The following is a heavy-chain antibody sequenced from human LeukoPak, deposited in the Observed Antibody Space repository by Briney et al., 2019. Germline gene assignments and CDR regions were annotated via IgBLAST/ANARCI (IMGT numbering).Heavy chain of an antibody. CDR1: GGSISNSDYY. D-gene: IGHD1-1*01. J-gene: IGHJ4*02. Sequence: SETLSLTCTVSGGSISNSDYYWGWTRQPPGKGLEWIGSIYYNGNTFYNPSLKSRVTISVDTSKSQFSLRLSSVTAADTAVYYCARMPISPRRTGAWYFDYWGQGTLVTVFS. V-gene: IGHV4-39*01. CDR3: ARMPISPRRTGAWYFDY. CDR2: IYYNGNT.